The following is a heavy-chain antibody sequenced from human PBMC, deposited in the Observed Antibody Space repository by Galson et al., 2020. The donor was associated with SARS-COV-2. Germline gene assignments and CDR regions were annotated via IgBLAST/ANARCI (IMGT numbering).Heavy chain of an antibody. Sequence: TGGSLRLSCAASGFTFSSYCMHWVRQAPGKGLEWVSVIWYDGSNKYYADSVKGRFTISRDNSKNTLYLQMNSLRAEDTAVYYCARDLVGAQGEYYFDYWGQGTLVTVSS. V-gene: IGHV3-33*01. CDR2: IWYDGSNK. D-gene: IGHD1-26*01. J-gene: IGHJ4*02. CDR1: GFTFSSYC. CDR3: ARDLVGAQGEYYFDY.